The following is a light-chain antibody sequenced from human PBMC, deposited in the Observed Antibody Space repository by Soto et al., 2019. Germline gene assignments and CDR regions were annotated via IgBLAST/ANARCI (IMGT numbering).Light chain of an antibody. CDR2: GAS. V-gene: IGKV3-15*01. CDR1: QSVSID. CDR3: QQYNSWPLT. J-gene: IGKJ4*01. Sequence: EIVMTQSPATVPVSPGERVTLSCRASQSVSIDLAWYQQKPGQAPRLLIYGASTRATDIPATFTGSGSGTEFTLAISSLQSEDFAVYYCQQYNSWPLTFGGGTKVDIK.